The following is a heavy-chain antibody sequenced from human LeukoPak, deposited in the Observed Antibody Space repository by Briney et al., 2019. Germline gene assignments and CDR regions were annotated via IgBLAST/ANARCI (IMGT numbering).Heavy chain of an antibody. D-gene: IGHD1-26*01. Sequence: PGGSLRLSCTASGFIFGDYAMSWVRQAPGKGLEWVGFIRSKAYGGTTEYAASVKGRFTTSRDDSKSIAYLQMNSLKTEDTAVYYCTRGVGGVGPTTRPFWGQGTLVTVSS. J-gene: IGHJ4*02. V-gene: IGHV3-49*04. CDR3: TRGVGGVGPTTRPF. CDR1: GFIFGDYA. CDR2: IRSKAYGGTT.